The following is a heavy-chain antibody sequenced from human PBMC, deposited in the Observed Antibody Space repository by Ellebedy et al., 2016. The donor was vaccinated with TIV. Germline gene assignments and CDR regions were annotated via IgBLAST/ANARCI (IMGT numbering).Heavy chain of an antibody. J-gene: IGHJ6*02. V-gene: IGHV3-23*01. CDR3: ARIVYCSGNSCSYGMDV. D-gene: IGHD2-15*01. CDR2: ISGSGGST. CDR1: GFTFTSYA. Sequence: GESLKISXAASGFTFTSYAMSWVRQAPGKGPEWVSGISGSGGSTYYADSVKGRSTISRDDSKNTLYLQMNSLRAEDTAVYYCARIVYCSGNSCSYGMDVWGQGTTVTVSS.